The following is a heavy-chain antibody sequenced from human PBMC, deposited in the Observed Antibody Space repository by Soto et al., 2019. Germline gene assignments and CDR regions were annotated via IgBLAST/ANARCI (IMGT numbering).Heavy chain of an antibody. CDR2: IKQDGSEK. Sequence: GGSLRLSCGASGFTFSSYWMSWVRQAPGKGLEWVANIKQDGSEKYYVDSVKGRLTISRDNAKNSLYLQMNSLRADDTAVYFCGRDRSLASWGQGTQVTVSS. J-gene: IGHJ5*02. CDR1: GFTFSSYW. V-gene: IGHV3-7*01. CDR3: GRDRSLAS.